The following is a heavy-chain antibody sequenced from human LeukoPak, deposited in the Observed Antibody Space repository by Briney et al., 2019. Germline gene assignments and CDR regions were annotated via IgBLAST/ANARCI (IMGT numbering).Heavy chain of an antibody. V-gene: IGHV1-2*02. CDR1: GYTFTSYY. CDR2: INPNSGGT. Sequence: ASVKVSCKASGYTFTSYYMHWVRQAPGQGLEWMGWINPNSGGTNFAQKFQRRVTVTMDTSLSTVYMELSRLRSDDTAVYFCARDRGSTVTTLKAVYFDYWGQGAPVTVSS. D-gene: IGHD4-17*01. CDR3: ARDRGSTVTTLKAVYFDY. J-gene: IGHJ4*02.